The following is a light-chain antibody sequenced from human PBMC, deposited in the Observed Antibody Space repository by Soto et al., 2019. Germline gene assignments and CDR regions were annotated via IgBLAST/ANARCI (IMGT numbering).Light chain of an antibody. Sequence: DIQMTQSPSSLSASVGDRVTITCRASQNIYDSLYWYQQKPETAPNVLIFAASSLQGGVPSRFSGSGSGTDFTLTISNLQPEDAATYYCQQSFTTWTFGQGTKVDIK. CDR1: QNIYDS. CDR2: AAS. CDR3: QQSFTTWT. J-gene: IGKJ1*01. V-gene: IGKV1-39*01.